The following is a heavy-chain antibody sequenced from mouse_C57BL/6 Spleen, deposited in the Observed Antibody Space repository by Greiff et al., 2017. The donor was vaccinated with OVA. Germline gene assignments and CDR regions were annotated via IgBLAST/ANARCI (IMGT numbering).Heavy chain of an antibody. J-gene: IGHJ3*01. D-gene: IGHD3-2*02. CDR1: GYTFTSYW. Sequence: QVQLQQSGAELVRPGSSVKLSCKASGYTFTSYWMHWVKQRPIQGLEWIGNIDPSDSETHYNQKFKDKATLTVDKSSSTAYMQLSSLTSEDSAVYYCARGGELRLHVFAYWGQGTLVTVSA. CDR2: IDPSDSET. CDR3: ARGGELRLHVFAY. V-gene: IGHV1-52*01.